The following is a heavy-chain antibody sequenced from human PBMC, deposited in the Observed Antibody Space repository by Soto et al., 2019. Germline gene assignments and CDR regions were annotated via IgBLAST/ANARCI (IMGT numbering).Heavy chain of an antibody. J-gene: IGHJ5*02. CDR1: GGPISSYY. CDR2: IYYSGST. V-gene: IGHV4-59*12. Sequence: SETLSLTCTVSGGPISSYYWSWIRQPPGKGLEWIGYIYYSGSTNYNPSLKSRVTISRDNSKNTLYLQMNSLRAEDTAVYYCAKDSGIVDYVSWFDPWGQGTLVTVSS. D-gene: IGHD3-10*01. CDR3: AKDSGIVDYVSWFDP.